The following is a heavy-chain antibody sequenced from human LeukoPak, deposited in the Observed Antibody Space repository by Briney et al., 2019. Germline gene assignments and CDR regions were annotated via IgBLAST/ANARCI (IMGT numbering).Heavy chain of an antibody. Sequence: PGGSLRLSCAASGFTFSSYAMSWVRQAPGKGLEWVSAISGSGGSTYYADSVKGRFTISRDNSKNTLYLQMNSLRAEDTAVYYRAKVIGFVVVTGSYFDYWGQGTLVTVSS. CDR2: ISGSGGST. D-gene: IGHD2-21*02. J-gene: IGHJ4*02. CDR3: AKVIGFVVVTGSYFDY. V-gene: IGHV3-23*01. CDR1: GFTFSSYA.